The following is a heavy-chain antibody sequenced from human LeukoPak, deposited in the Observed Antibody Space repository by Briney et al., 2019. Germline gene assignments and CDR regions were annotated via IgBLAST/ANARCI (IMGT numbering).Heavy chain of an antibody. J-gene: IGHJ3*02. CDR3: ANTDRTFAFDI. CDR1: GFTVSSNY. D-gene: IGHD2-2*02. V-gene: IGHV3-66*01. CDR2: IYSGGST. Sequence: GGSLRLSCAASGFTVSSNYMSWVRQAPGKGLEWVSVIYSGGSTYYADSVKGRFTISRDNSKNTLYLHMNSLRAEDTAVYYCANTDRTFAFDIWGQGTMVTVFS.